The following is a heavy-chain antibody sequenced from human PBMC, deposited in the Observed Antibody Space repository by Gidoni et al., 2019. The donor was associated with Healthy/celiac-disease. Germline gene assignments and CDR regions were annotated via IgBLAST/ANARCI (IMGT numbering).Heavy chain of an antibody. J-gene: IGHJ4*02. Sequence: EVQLVESGGGLVKPGGSLRLSCAASGFTFSNAWMSWVRQAPGKGLEWVGRIKSKTDGGTTDYAAPVKGRFTISRDDSKNTLYLQMNSLKTEDTAVYYCTTEAYSSSWTGTGGLFIDYWGQGTLVTVSS. CDR1: GFTFSNAW. D-gene: IGHD6-13*01. CDR3: TTEAYSSSWTGTGGLFIDY. V-gene: IGHV3-15*01. CDR2: IKSKTDGGTT.